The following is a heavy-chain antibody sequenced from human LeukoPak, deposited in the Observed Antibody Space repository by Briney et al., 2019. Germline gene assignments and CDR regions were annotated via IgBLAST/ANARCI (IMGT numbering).Heavy chain of an antibody. CDR2: IYYTGST. J-gene: IGHJ4*02. V-gene: IGHV4-39*01. Sequence: SETLSLTCTISGSSITSVSHYWGWIRQPPGKGLEWIGDIYYTGSTYYSPSPRSRVTMSVHTSENQFSLRLNSVTAADTAVYYCARRWGNIVGVTYEYWGQGTLVTVSS. CDR1: GSSITSVSHY. CDR3: ARRWGNIVGVTYEY. D-gene: IGHD3-16*01.